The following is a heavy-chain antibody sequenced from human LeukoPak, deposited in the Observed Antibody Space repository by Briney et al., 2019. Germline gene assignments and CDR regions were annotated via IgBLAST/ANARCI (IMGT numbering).Heavy chain of an antibody. D-gene: IGHD3-10*01. CDR2: IHYSGST. CDR1: GDSISTYY. V-gene: IGHV4-59*12. CDR3: ARGRIGWTYGSGSLLDY. Sequence: SETLSLTCTVSGDSISTYYWSWIRQPPGKGLEWIANIHYSGSTNYNPSLKSRVTISIDTSKNQFALKLSSVTAADTAVYYCARGRIGWTYGSGSLLDYWGQGTLVTVSS. J-gene: IGHJ4*02.